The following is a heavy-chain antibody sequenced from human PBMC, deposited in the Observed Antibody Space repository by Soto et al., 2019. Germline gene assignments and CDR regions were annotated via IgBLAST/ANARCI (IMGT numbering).Heavy chain of an antibody. V-gene: IGHV3-74*01. Sequence: EVQLVESGGGLVQPGGSLRVSCTASGFTFSDYYIHWVRQGPGKGLMWVSRIDGDGRNRDYADSVKGRFTLSRYNAKNTVYLYMSSLRSDDTGVYYCIRGSRGWNGIDYWGQGALVTVSS. CDR2: IDGDGRNR. J-gene: IGHJ4*02. CDR1: GFTFSDYY. CDR3: IRGSRGWNGIDY. D-gene: IGHD6-19*01.